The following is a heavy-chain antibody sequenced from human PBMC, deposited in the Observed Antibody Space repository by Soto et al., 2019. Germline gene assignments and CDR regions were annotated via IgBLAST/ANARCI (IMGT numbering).Heavy chain of an antibody. Sequence: PSETLSLTCTVSGGSITSYHWSWIRHFPGQGLEWIGHIQNSGSAKYNPSFKSRVTISADTSKNQVSLKLSSVTAADTAVYYCARDYYYDSRGFPGAYYYGMDVWGQGTTGTV. V-gene: IGHV4-59*01. CDR2: IQNSGSA. J-gene: IGHJ6*02. CDR3: ARDYYYDSRGFPGAYYYGMDV. CDR1: GGSITSYH. D-gene: IGHD3-22*01.